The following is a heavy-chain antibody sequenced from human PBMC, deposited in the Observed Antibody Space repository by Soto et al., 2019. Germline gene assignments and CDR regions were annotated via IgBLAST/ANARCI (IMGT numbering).Heavy chain of an antibody. Sequence: ASVKVSCKASGYTFTSYYMHWVRQAPGQGLEWMGIINPSGGSTSYAQKFQGRVTMTRDTSTSTVYMELSSLRSEDTAVYYCARDLGAAAGSYYYYYYGMDVWGQGTTVTVSS. V-gene: IGHV1-46*01. J-gene: IGHJ6*02. CDR2: INPSGGST. CDR1: GYTFTSYY. D-gene: IGHD6-13*01. CDR3: ARDLGAAAGSYYYYYYGMDV.